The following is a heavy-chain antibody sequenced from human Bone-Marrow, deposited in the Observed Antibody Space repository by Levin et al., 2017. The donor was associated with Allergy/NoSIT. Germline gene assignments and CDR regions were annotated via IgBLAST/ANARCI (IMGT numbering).Heavy chain of an antibody. V-gene: IGHV3-7*03. J-gene: IGHJ3*02. Sequence: GGSLRLSCAASGFSFSTYYMDWVRQAPGKGLEWVANIKGDGSGRNYVDSVKGRFTISRDNAKNSLYLQMNSLRAEDTAVYYCARDLGGDDYGDSLAIPDIWGQGTMVTVSS. CDR2: IKGDGSGR. CDR1: GFSFSTYY. D-gene: IGHD4-17*01. CDR3: ARDLGGDDYGDSLAIPDI.